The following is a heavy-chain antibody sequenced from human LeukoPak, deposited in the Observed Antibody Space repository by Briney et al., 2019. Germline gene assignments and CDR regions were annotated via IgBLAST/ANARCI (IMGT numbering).Heavy chain of an antibody. J-gene: IGHJ4*02. D-gene: IGHD2-2*01. Sequence: GGSLRLSCAASGFTFSRYGMSWVRQAPGKGLEWVSAITGRGVRTYNGDSVRGRFTISRDTSKNTVYLQMNSLRGDDTAVYYCANGAHPDSSHYYFDYWGQGALVTVSS. V-gene: IGHV3-23*01. CDR2: ITGRGVRT. CDR3: ANGAHPDSSHYYFDY. CDR1: GFTFSRYG.